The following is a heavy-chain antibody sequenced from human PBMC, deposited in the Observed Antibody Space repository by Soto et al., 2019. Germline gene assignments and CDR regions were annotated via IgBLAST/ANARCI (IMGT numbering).Heavy chain of an antibody. Sequence: QVQLQQWGAGLLKPSETLSLTCAVYGGSFSAYYWSWIRQPPGKGLEWIGEVNDGGRPNYSVSLKSRLTISLDTSKNQFSLKLSSVTDADTAVYYCARLGYYHSGGPPWGQGTLVTVSS. CDR1: GGSFSAYY. V-gene: IGHV4-34*01. CDR3: ARLGYYHSGGPP. D-gene: IGHD3-22*01. CDR2: VNDGGRP. J-gene: IGHJ4*02.